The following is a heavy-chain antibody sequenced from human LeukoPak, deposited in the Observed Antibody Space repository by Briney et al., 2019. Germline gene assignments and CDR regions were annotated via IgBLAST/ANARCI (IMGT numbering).Heavy chain of an antibody. CDR2: ITSGVGIT. CDR3: AKGDYYDIDY. CDR1: GFTFNNYA. D-gene: IGHD3-22*01. Sequence: QPGGSLRLSCTASGFTFNNYAMNWVRQAPGRGLEWVSIITSGVGITYYADSVKGRFTISRDNSKNTLYLQMNSLRADDTAVYYCAKGDYYDIDYWGQGTLVTVSS. J-gene: IGHJ4*02. V-gene: IGHV3-23*01.